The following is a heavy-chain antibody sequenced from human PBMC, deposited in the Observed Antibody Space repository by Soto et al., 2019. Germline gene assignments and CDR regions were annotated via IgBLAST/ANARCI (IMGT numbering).Heavy chain of an antibody. J-gene: IGHJ4*02. CDR1: GYTFSTST. D-gene: IGHD4-17*01. CDR2: IKAYSGNT. Sequence: LVQSGAEAKKPGTSVKVSCKASGYTFSTSTISWVRQAPGQGLEWLGWIKAYSGNTNYAPKLQGRVTMTTDTSTSTAYLELRSLTNDDTTMYYCAIANYGDDDYWRPGTLVTVSS. CDR3: AIANYGDDDY. V-gene: IGHV1-18*04.